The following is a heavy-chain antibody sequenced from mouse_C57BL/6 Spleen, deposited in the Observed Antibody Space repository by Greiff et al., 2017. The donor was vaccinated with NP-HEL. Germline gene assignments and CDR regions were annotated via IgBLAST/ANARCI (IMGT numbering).Heavy chain of an antibody. CDR3: ARYYYGSSYDYAMDY. J-gene: IGHJ4*01. Sequence: QQSCKASGYTFTSYWMHWVKQRPGRGLEWIGRIDPNSGGTKYNEKFKSKATLTVDKPSSTAYMQLSSLTSEDSAVYYCARYYYGSSYDYAMDYWGQGTSVTVSS. CDR2: IDPNSGGT. D-gene: IGHD1-1*01. V-gene: IGHV1-72*01. CDR1: GYTFTSYW.